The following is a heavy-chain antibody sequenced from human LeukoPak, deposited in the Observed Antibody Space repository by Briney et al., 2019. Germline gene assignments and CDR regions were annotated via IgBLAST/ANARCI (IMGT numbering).Heavy chain of an antibody. CDR3: AREGGNSVYYYYYMDV. D-gene: IGHD4-23*01. V-gene: IGHV4-4*07. Sequence: SETLSLTCTVSGGSISSYYWSWIRQPAGKGLEWIGRIYTSGSTNCNPSLKSRVTMSVDTSKNQFSLKLSSVTAADTAVYYCAREGGNSVYYYYYMDVWGKGTTVTVSS. CDR2: IYTSGST. J-gene: IGHJ6*03. CDR1: GGSISSYY.